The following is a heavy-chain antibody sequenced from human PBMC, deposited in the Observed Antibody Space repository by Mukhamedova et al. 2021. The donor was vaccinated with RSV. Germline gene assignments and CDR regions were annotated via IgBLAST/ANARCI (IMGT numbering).Heavy chain of an antibody. D-gene: IGHD4-17*01. CDR2: IKQDGREK. J-gene: IGHJ1*01. CDR3: ASPGPDYGDYGFQH. Sequence: VANIKQDGREKKYVDSVKGRFTISRDNTKNAVYLQMSSLRVEDTAPYYCASPGPDYGDYGFQHWGQGSLVSVYS. V-gene: IGHV3-7*03.